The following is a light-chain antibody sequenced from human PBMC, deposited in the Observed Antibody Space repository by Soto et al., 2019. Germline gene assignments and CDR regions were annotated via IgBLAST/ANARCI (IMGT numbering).Light chain of an antibody. CDR3: CSYGGSYTYV. CDR2: DVS. Sequence: VLTQPRSVSGSPGQSVTISCTGTSSDVGGYNYVSWYQQHPGKAPKVMIYDVSKRPSGVPNRFSGSKSGNTASLTISGLQAEDEADYYCCSYGGSYTYVFGTGTKVTVL. V-gene: IGLV2-11*01. CDR1: SSDVGGYNY. J-gene: IGLJ1*01.